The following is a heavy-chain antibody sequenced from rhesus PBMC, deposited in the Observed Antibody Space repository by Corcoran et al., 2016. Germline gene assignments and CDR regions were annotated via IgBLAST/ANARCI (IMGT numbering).Heavy chain of an antibody. CDR1: GGSISSTNW. CDR2: ISGRRGRN. CDR3: ERYEGIQYDFDY. Sequence: QVQLQESGPELVKPSETLSLTCAVSGGSISSTNWWSCIRPPPGKGLEWIGYISGRRGRNYKKPSLKSRGTISTEASKNEFSRKLSSVTAADTAVYYCERYEGIQYDFDYWGQGVLVTVSS. V-gene: IGHV4-65*01. J-gene: IGHJ4*01. D-gene: IGHD5-42*01.